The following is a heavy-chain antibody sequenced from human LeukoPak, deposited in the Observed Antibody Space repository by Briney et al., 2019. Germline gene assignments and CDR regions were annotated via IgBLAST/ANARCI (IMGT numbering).Heavy chain of an antibody. Sequence: GASVKVSCKASGYTFTSYYMHWVRQAPGQGLEWMGIINPSGGSTSYAQKFQGRVTMTRDTSTSTVYMELSSLRSEDTAVYYCARDFPRYYETGGYDRRYWGQGTLVTVSS. V-gene: IGHV1-46*01. J-gene: IGHJ4*02. CDR3: ARDFPRYYETGGYDRRY. D-gene: IGHD3-22*01. CDR1: GYTFTSYY. CDR2: INPSGGST.